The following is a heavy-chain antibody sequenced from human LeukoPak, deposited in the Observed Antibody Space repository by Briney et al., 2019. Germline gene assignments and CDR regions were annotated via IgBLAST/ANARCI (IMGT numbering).Heavy chain of an antibody. Sequence: PSETLSLTCTVSGGSISSYYWSWIRQPAGKGLEWIGYIYYSGSTNYNPSLKSRVTISVDTSKNQFFLKLSSVTAADTAVYYCARDKGHAFDIWGQGTMVTVSS. CDR1: GGSISSYY. V-gene: IGHV4-59*01. J-gene: IGHJ3*02. CDR2: IYYSGST. CDR3: ARDKGHAFDI.